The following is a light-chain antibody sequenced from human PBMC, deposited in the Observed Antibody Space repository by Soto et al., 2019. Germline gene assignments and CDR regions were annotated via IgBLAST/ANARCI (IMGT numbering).Light chain of an antibody. CDR2: DVS. CDR3: CSYAGSYTVVL. Sequence: QSALTQPRSVSGSPGQSVTISCTGTNGDVGGYNYVSWYQQNPGKAPKLMIYDVSKRPSGVPDRFSGSKSGNTASLTISGLQAEDEADYYCCSYAGSYTVVLFGGGTKVTVL. CDR1: NGDVGGYNY. V-gene: IGLV2-11*01. J-gene: IGLJ2*01.